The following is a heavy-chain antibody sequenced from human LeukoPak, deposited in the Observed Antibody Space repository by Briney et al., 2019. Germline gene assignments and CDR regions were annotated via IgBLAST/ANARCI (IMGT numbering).Heavy chain of an antibody. CDR1: GGSISSNY. CDR2: IYYSGST. V-gene: IGHV4-59*01. Sequence: SSETLSLTCTVSGGSISSNYWSWIRQPPGKGLEWIGYIYYSGSTNYNPSLKSRVIISGDTSKNQFFLKLSSVTAADTAVYYCATLRTPSAYYGMDVWGQGTTVTVSS. CDR3: ATLRTPSAYYGMDV. J-gene: IGHJ6*02.